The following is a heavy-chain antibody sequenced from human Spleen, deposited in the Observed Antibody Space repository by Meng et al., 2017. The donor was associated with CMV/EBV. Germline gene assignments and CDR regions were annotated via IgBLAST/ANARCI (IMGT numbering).Heavy chain of an antibody. V-gene: IGHV3-30*04. D-gene: IGHD2-21*02. J-gene: IGHJ5*02. Sequence: GGSLRLSCAASGFTFSSYAMHWVRQAPGKGLEWVAVISYDGSNKYYADSVKGRFTISRDNSKNTLYLQMNSLRAEDTALYYCAKMGTVEAWGQGTLVTVSS. CDR2: ISYDGSNK. CDR3: AKMGTVEA. CDR1: GFTFSSYA.